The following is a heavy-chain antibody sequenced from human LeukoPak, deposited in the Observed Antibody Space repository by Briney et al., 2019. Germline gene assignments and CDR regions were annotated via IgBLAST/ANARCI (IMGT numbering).Heavy chain of an antibody. CDR1: GYTFTSYG. J-gene: IGHJ4*02. D-gene: IGHD3-3*01. Sequence: ASVKVSCKASGYTFTSYGISWVRQAPGQGLEWMGWISAYNGNTNYAQKFQGRVTMTRDMLTSTVYMELSSLRSEDTAVYYCARSITIFGVATLGYWGQGTLVTVSS. CDR2: ISAYNGNT. V-gene: IGHV1-18*01. CDR3: ARSITIFGVATLGY.